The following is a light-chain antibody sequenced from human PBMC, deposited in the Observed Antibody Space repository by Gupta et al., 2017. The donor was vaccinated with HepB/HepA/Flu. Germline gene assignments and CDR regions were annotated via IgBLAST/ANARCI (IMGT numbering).Light chain of an antibody. J-gene: IGLJ3*02. CDR1: SSNIGAGYD. V-gene: IGLV1-40*01. CDR3: PSYDSSLRAPV. CDR2: GNS. Sequence: QSVLTQPPSVSGAPGQRVTISCTGSSSNIGAGYDVHWYQQLPGTAPKLLIYGNSNRPSGVPDRFSGSKSGTSASLDINGLQAEDEADYYCPSYDSSLRAPVFGGGTKLTVL.